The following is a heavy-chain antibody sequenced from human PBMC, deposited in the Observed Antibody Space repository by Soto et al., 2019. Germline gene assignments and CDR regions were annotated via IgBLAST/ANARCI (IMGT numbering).Heavy chain of an antibody. CDR3: ARDRDDSGSSYNWFDP. CDR1: GYTFTSYG. Sequence: QVQLVQSGAEVKKPGASVKVSCKASGYTFTSYGISWVRQAPGQGLEWMGWISAYNGNTNYAQKLQGRVTMTTDTSTRTAYMELRGLRSDDTAVYYCARDRDDSGSSYNWFDPWGQGTLVTVSS. V-gene: IGHV1-18*01. J-gene: IGHJ5*02. CDR2: ISAYNGNT. D-gene: IGHD3-10*01.